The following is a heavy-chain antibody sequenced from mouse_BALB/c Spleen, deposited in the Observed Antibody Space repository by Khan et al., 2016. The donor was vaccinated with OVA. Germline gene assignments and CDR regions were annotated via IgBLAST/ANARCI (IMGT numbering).Heavy chain of an antibody. D-gene: IGHD2-2*01. Sequence: VQLQQSGPELVKPGASVKIPCKASGYTFTDYNMAWVKQSHGKSLEWIGDIIPNNGGTIYNQKFKGRATLTIDKSSNTAYMEFRSLTSEDTAVYYCARHGYGGFAYWGQGSLVTVPA. V-gene: IGHV1-18*01. J-gene: IGHJ3*01. CDR3: ARHGYGGFAY. CDR2: IIPNNGGT. CDR1: GYTFTDYN.